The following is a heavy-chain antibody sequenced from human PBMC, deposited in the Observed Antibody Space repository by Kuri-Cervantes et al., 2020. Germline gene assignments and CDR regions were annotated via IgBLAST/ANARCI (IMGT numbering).Heavy chain of an antibody. Sequence: ESLKISCVVSGGSISSSNWWSWVRQPPGKGLEWIGEIYHSGSTNYNPSLKSRVTISVDTSKNQFSLKLSSVTAADTAVYYCARGGSSTYYYYYYMDVWGKGTTVTVSS. CDR2: IYHSGST. J-gene: IGHJ6*03. V-gene: IGHV4/OR15-8*01. D-gene: IGHD2-2*01. CDR1: GGSISSSNW. CDR3: ARGGSSTYYYYYYMDV.